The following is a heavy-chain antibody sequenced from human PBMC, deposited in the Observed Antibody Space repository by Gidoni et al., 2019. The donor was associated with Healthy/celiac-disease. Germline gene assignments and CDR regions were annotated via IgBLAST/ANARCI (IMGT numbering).Heavy chain of an antibody. D-gene: IGHD3-22*01. CDR2: ISYDGGNK. V-gene: IGHV3-30*04. Sequence: QVQLVESGGGVVQPVRSLRLSFSASGFTFSSYAMDWVRQAPGKGLEWVAVISYDGGNKYYADAVKGRFTISRDNSKNTLYLQRNSLRAEETAVYYCASGGEYYDSSGYSEYFQHWGQGTLVTVSS. J-gene: IGHJ1*01. CDR3: ASGGEYYDSSGYSEYFQH. CDR1: GFTFSSYA.